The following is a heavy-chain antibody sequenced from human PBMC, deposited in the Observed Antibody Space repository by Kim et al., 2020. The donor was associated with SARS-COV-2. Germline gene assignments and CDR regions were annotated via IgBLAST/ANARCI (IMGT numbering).Heavy chain of an antibody. V-gene: IGHV3-53*01. CDR2: IYSGGST. J-gene: IGHJ2*01. CDR3: ARGGAEQLWEFLNWYFDL. CDR1: GFTVSSNY. Sequence: GGSLRLSCAASGFTVSSNYMSWVRQAPGKGLEWVSVIYSGGSTYYADSVKGRFTISRDNSKNTLYLQMNSLRAEDTAVYHCARGGAEQLWEFLNWYFDLWGRGTLVTVSS. D-gene: IGHD5-18*01.